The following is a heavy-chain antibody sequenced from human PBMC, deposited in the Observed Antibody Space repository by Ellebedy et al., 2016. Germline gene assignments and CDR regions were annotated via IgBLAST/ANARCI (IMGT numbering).Heavy chain of an antibody. CDR2: ISGSGGST. CDR3: ARDLYSYGLYWYFDP. V-gene: IGHV3-23*01. D-gene: IGHD5-18*01. Sequence: GESLKISCAASGFTFSSYTMSWVRQAPGKGPEWVSGISGSGGSTYYADSVKGRFTISRDNSQNTLYLQMNSLRAEDKGVYYCARDLYSYGLYWYFDPWGRGTLVTVSS. CDR1: GFTFSSYT. J-gene: IGHJ2*01.